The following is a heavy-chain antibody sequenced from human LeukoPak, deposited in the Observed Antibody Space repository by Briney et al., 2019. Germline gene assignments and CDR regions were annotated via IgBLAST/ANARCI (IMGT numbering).Heavy chain of an antibody. CDR2: INLNSGGT. D-gene: IGHD1-7*01. CDR3: ARGKRWNYVLIEY. J-gene: IGHJ4*02. Sequence: ASVKVSCKTSGYILTDYYMHWMRQAPGQGLEWMGWINLNSGGTNYAQKFQGRVTMTRDTSISTAYVDLSRLRSGDTAVYYCARGKRWNYVLIEYWGQGTLVTVPS. V-gene: IGHV1-2*02. CDR1: GYILTDYY.